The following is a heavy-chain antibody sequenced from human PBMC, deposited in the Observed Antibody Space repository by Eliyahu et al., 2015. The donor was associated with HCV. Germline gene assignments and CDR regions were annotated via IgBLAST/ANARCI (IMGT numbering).Heavy chain of an antibody. V-gene: IGHV1-2*02. J-gene: IGHJ4*02. Sequence: QVQLVQSGAEVKKPGXSVKVSCKASGYTFTGHYLHWVRQAPGQGLEWMGWMHPGNGESKYAQKFQGRVTLTRDTSIRTAFMEVTSLTSNDTAVYYCARVREGTAAAGTAYWGQGTQVTVSS. CDR2: MHPGNGES. D-gene: IGHD6-13*01. CDR3: ARVREGTAAAGTAY. CDR1: GYTFTGHY.